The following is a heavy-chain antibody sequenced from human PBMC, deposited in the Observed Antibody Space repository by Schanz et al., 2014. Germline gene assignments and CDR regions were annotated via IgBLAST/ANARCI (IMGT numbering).Heavy chain of an antibody. CDR1: GGSISSATYY. CDR2: IYSRGSS. Sequence: QVQLQESGPGLVKPSQTLSLTCTVSGGSISSATYYWSWVRQPAGKGLEWIGRIYSRGSSTYNPSLKSGLPISIEPSNNQFSLKLNSVTAADTAVYYCARDRGHGDLPGDIWGQGTMVTVSS. J-gene: IGHJ3*02. CDR3: ARDRGHGDLPGDI. V-gene: IGHV4-61*02. D-gene: IGHD4-17*01.